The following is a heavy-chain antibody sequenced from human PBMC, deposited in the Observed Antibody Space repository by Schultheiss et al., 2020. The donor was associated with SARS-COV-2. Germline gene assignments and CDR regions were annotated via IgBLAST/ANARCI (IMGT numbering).Heavy chain of an antibody. CDR2: ISAYNGNT. D-gene: IGHD3-3*01. Sequence: ASVKVSCKASGGTFSSYAISWVRQAPGQGLEWMGWISAYNGNTNYAQKLQGRVTMTTDTSTSTAYMELRSLRSDDTAVYYCARLERTYDFWPYYYYGMDVWGQGTTVTVSS. CDR3: ARLERTYDFWPYYYYGMDV. CDR1: GGTFSSYA. J-gene: IGHJ6*02. V-gene: IGHV1-18*01.